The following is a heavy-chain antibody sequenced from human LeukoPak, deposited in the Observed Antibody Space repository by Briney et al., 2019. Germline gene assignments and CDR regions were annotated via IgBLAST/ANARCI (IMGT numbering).Heavy chain of an antibody. D-gene: IGHD6-19*01. CDR1: GYTFTGYY. Sequence: GASVKVSCKTSGYTFTGYYMHWVRQAPGQGLEWMGWINPNSGDTNYAQKFLGRVTMTRDTSISTAYMELNRLTSDDTAVYYCARAGGYSSGWIDYWGQGTLVTVSS. CDR3: ARAGGYSSGWIDY. CDR2: INPNSGDT. V-gene: IGHV1-2*02. J-gene: IGHJ4*02.